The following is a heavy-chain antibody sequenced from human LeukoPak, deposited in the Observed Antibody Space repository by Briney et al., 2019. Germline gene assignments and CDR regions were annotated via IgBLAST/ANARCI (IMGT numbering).Heavy chain of an antibody. Sequence: SETLSLTCTVSGGSISRSYWTWIRQPPGMGLEWIGYIYRSGSTNYNPSLKSRVTISIDTSRNQFSLKQTSVTAADTAVYYCARQDDNWFDPWGQGTLVTVSS. V-gene: IGHV4-59*08. D-gene: IGHD5-24*01. CDR2: IYRSGST. CDR3: ARQDDNWFDP. J-gene: IGHJ5*02. CDR1: GGSISRSY.